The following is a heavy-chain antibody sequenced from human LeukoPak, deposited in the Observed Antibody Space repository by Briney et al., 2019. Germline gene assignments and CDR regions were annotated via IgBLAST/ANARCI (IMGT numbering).Heavy chain of an antibody. CDR1: GFTFSSYA. Sequence: PGGSLRLSCAASGFTFSSYAMSWVRQAPGKGLEWVSAISGSGGSTYYADSVKGRFTISRDNSKNTLYLQMNSLRAEDAAVYYCAKRDYDFWNYFDYWGQGTLVTVSS. CDR3: AKRDYDFWNYFDY. J-gene: IGHJ4*02. D-gene: IGHD3-3*01. V-gene: IGHV3-23*01. CDR2: ISGSGGST.